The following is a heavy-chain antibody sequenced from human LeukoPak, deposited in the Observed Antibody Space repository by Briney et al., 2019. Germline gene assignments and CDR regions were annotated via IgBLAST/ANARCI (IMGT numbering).Heavy chain of an antibody. CDR2: ISGSGGST. CDR3: AELGITMIGGV. Sequence: PGGSLRLSCAASGFTFSSYGMSWVRQAPGKGLEWVSGISGSGGSTYYADSVKGRFTISRDKSKNTLSLQMNSLRAEDTAVYYCAELGITMIGGVWGKGTTVTISS. J-gene: IGHJ6*04. V-gene: IGHV3-23*01. CDR1: GFTFSSYG. D-gene: IGHD3-10*02.